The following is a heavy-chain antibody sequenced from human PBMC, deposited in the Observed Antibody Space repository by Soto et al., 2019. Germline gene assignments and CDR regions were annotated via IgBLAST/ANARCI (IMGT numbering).Heavy chain of an antibody. D-gene: IGHD3-10*01. CDR3: ARGYYYGSGSYLTRFDY. CDR2: ISAYNGNT. Sequence: ASVKVSWKASGYTFTSYGISWVRQAPGQGLEWMGWISAYNGNTNYAQKLQGRVTMTTDTSTSTAYMELRSLRSDDTAVYYCARGYYYGSGSYLTRFDYWGQGTLVTVSS. CDR1: GYTFTSYG. V-gene: IGHV1-18*01. J-gene: IGHJ4*02.